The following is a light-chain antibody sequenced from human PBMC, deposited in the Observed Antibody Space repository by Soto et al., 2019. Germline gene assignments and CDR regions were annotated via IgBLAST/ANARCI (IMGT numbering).Light chain of an antibody. CDR3: QQYNGYPWT. V-gene: IGKV1-5*01. CDR2: DAS. Sequence: DIQMTQSPSTLSASVGDRVTITCRASRRISSWLAWYQQQPGKAPKLLVYDASTLQSGVPPRVSGNGSGTEFTLTISRLQPEDLATYFCQQYNGYPWTFGQGTRVGIK. CDR1: RRISSW. J-gene: IGKJ1*01.